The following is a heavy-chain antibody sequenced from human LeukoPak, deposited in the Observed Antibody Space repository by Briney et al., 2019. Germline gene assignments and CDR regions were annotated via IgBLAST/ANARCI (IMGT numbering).Heavy chain of an antibody. CDR1: GGSISSSSYY. Sequence: SEXLSLTCTVSGGSISSSSYYWGWIRQPPGKGLEWIGSIYYSGSTYYNPSLKSRVTISVDTSKNQFSLKLSSVTAADTAVYYCARLRSGWAMGPFDYWGQGTLVTVSS. CDR2: IYYSGST. V-gene: IGHV4-39*01. D-gene: IGHD6-25*01. J-gene: IGHJ4*02. CDR3: ARLRSGWAMGPFDY.